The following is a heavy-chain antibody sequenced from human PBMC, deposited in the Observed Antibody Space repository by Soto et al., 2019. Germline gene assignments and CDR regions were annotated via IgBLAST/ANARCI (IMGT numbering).Heavy chain of an antibody. D-gene: IGHD3-3*01. CDR3: TSRYDFWSGYYYYYYGMDV. J-gene: IGHJ6*02. CDR2: IRSKAYGGTT. Sequence: PGGSLRLCCTASGFTFGDYAMSWFRQAPGKGLEWVGFIRSKAYGGTTEYAASVKGRFTISRDDSKSIAYLQMNSLKTEDTAVYYCTSRYDFWSGYYYYYYGMDVWGQGTTVTVSS. V-gene: IGHV3-49*03. CDR1: GFTFGDYA.